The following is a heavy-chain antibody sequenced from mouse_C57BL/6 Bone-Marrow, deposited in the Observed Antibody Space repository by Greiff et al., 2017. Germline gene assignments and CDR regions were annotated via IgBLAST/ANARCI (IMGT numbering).Heavy chain of an antibody. J-gene: IGHJ1*03. V-gene: IGHV1-61*01. CDR3: ARKTTVEYFDV. D-gene: IGHD1-1*01. Sequence: QVQLQQPGAELVRPGSSVKLSCKASGYTFTSYWMDWVKQRPGQGLEWIGNIYPSDSETHYNQKFKDKATLTVDKSSSTAYMQLSSLTSEDSAVYYCARKTTVEYFDVWGTGTTVTVSS. CDR1: GYTFTSYW. CDR2: IYPSDSET.